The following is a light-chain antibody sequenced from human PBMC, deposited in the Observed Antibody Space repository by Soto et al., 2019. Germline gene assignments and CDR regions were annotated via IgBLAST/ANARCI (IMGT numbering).Light chain of an antibody. J-gene: IGKJ1*01. V-gene: IGKV3-20*01. Sequence: EILLTQSPDTLSLSPGERATLSCRASQTVSSNYLAWCQQRPGQAPRLLIYGASTRAAGIPDRFSGSGSGTDFTLTITRLEPEDFAVYHCQQYDGSPRTFGQGTKVDIK. CDR1: QTVSSNY. CDR2: GAS. CDR3: QQYDGSPRT.